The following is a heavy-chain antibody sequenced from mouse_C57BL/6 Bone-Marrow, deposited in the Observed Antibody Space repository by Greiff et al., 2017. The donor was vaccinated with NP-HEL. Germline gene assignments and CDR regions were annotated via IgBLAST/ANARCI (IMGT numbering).Heavy chain of an antibody. CDR1: GFTFSSYG. CDR2: ISSGGSYT. D-gene: IGHD1-1*01. CDR3: ARVLYGSSYVGYYFDY. V-gene: IGHV5-6*02. Sequence: EVKLVESGGDLVKPGGSLKLSCAASGFTFSSYGMSWVRQTPDKRLEWVATISSGGSYTYYSDSVKGRFTISRDNAKNTLYLQMSSLKSEDTAMYYCARVLYGSSYVGYYFDYWGQGTTLTVSS. J-gene: IGHJ2*01.